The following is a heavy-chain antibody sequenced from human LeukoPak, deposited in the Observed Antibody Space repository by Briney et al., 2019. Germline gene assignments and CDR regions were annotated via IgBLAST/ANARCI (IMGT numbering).Heavy chain of an antibody. J-gene: IGHJ5*02. CDR1: GFTFSSYA. CDR3: EKDSGVDNWFDP. V-gene: IGHV3-23*01. CDR2: ISGSGGST. D-gene: IGHD3-3*01. Sequence: PGGSLRLSCAASGFTFSSYAMSWVRQAPGKGLEWVSAISGSGGSTYYADSVKGRFTISRDNSKNTLYLQMNSLRAEDTAVYYCEKDSGVDNWFDPWGQGTLVTVSS.